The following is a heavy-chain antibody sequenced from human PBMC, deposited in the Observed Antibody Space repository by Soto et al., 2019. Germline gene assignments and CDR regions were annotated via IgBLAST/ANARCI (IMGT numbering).Heavy chain of an antibody. Sequence: SVKVSCKXSGGTFSSYAISWVRQAPGQGLEWMGGIIPIFGTANYAQKFQGRVTITADKSTSTAYMELSSLRSEDTAVYYCARGLPDNWNYLSWFDPWGQGTLVTVSS. V-gene: IGHV1-69*06. J-gene: IGHJ5*02. CDR3: ARGLPDNWNYLSWFDP. CDR1: GGTFSSYA. D-gene: IGHD1-7*01. CDR2: IIPIFGTA.